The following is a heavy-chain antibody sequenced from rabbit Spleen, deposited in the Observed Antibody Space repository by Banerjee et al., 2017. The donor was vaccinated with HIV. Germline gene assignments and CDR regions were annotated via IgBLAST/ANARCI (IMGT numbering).Heavy chain of an antibody. D-gene: IGHD8-1*01. CDR1: GFDFSTYF. Sequence: QLKESGGGLVTPGGSLKLDCKASGFDFSTYFMSWVRQAPGKGLEWIGYIDPVFGITYYANWVNGRFSISRENAQNTVLLQMTSLTAADTATYFCARDGAGGSYFALWGPGTLVTV. CDR2: IDPVFGIT. CDR3: ARDGAGGSYFAL. J-gene: IGHJ4*01. V-gene: IGHV1S7*01.